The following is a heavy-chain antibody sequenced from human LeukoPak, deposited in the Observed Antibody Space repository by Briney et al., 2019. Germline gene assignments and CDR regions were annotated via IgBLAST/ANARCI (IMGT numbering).Heavy chain of an antibody. Sequence: SVKVSCKASGGTFSSYAINWVRQAPGHGLEWMGRIIPILDLAHYTQKFQGRLTITADKSTNTSYMELTSLTAEDTAVYYCATPSRTEDGDYGVCWGQGTLVTVSS. V-gene: IGHV1-69*04. J-gene: IGHJ4*02. D-gene: IGHD4-17*01. CDR1: GGTFSSYA. CDR3: ATPSRTEDGDYGVC. CDR2: IIPILDLA.